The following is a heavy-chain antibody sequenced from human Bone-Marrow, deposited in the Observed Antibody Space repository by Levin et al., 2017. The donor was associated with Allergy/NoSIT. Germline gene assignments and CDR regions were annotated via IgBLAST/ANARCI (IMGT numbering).Heavy chain of an antibody. CDR1: GFALTTTGVG. V-gene: IGHV2-5*02. D-gene: IGHD1-20*01. Sequence: SGPTLVKPTQTLTLTCTFSGFALTTTGVGVGWIRRPPGKALEWLALVYWDDDKRYSPSLRNRITITKDTSNRQVFRRMTNRDPADTATYYCAHRGPEYNWSDVYFDYWGQGTLVTVSS. CDR2: VYWDDDK. J-gene: IGHJ4*02. CDR3: AHRGPEYNWSDVYFDY.